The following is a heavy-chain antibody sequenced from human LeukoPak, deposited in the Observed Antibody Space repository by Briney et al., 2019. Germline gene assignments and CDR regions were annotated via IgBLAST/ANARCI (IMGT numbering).Heavy chain of an antibody. CDR3: ARAQQVLLWFGEYNPSDYYGMDV. CDR1: GYSISSGYY. J-gene: IGHJ6*02. V-gene: IGHV4-38-2*01. D-gene: IGHD3-10*01. Sequence: KPSETLSLTCAVSGYSISSGYYWGWIRQPPGKGLEWIGSIYHSGSTYYDPSLKSRVTISVDTSKNQFSLKLSSVTAADTAVYYCARAQQVLLWFGEYNPSDYYGMDVWGQGTTVTVSS. CDR2: IYHSGST.